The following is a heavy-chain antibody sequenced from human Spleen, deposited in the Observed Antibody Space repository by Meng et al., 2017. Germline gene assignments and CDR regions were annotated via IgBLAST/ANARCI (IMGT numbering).Heavy chain of an antibody. V-gene: IGHV4-4*02. Sequence: SETLSLTCAVSGDSINSNYWWSWVRQPPGKGLEWIGEMHHRGEVNYNPSLKSRVTISVDESKNQFSLELSSVTAADTAVYFCSSSIHYRVDLWGQGTLVTVSS. CDR1: GDSINSNYW. CDR3: SSSIHYRVDL. CDR2: MHHRGEV. D-gene: IGHD2-21*01. J-gene: IGHJ5*02.